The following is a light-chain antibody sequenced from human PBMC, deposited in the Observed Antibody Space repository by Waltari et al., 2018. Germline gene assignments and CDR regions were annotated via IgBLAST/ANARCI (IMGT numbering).Light chain of an antibody. V-gene: IGLV1-47*01. CDR2: KNK. CDR3: AAWDDSLSAVP. J-gene: IGLJ2*01. Sequence: QSVLTQPPSTSGTPGQRVTISCSGSNTNIGSHYVYWYQTVPGMAPKLLIYKNKQRPSGVPDRFSGSKSGTSASLAISALRSEDEADYYCAAWDDSLSAVPFGGGTKVTVL. CDR1: NTNIGSHY.